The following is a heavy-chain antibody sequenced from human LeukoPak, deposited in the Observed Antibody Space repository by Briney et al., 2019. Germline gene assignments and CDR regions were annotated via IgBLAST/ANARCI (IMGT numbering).Heavy chain of an antibody. CDR1: GFTFSSYS. V-gene: IGHV3-23*01. CDR3: AKGGTTVTLNWFDP. Sequence: GSLRLSCAASGFTFSSYSMNWVRQAPGKGLEWVSAISGSGGSTYYADSVKGRFTISRDNSKNTLYLQMNSLRAEDTAVYYCAKGGTTVTLNWFDPWGQGTLVTVSS. J-gene: IGHJ5*02. CDR2: ISGSGGST. D-gene: IGHD4-17*01.